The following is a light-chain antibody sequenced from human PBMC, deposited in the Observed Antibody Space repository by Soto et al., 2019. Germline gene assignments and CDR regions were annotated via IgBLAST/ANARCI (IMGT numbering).Light chain of an antibody. CDR3: QQFDSVPCT. CDR2: DAS. CDR1: QDITNY. Sequence: IQMTQSPSSLSASVGDRVTINCQASQDITNYLIWYQQKPGKAPKVLIYDASSLGTGVSSRFSGSGSGTHFTLTISSLQPEDIATYYCQQFDSVPCTFGQGTKLQIK. J-gene: IGKJ2*02. V-gene: IGKV1-33*01.